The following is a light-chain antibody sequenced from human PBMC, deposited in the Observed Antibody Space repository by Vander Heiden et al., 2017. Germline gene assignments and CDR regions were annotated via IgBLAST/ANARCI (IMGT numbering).Light chain of an antibody. CDR3: QQYDSLL. CDR1: QDISNY. V-gene: IGKV1-33*01. CDR2: DAS. J-gene: IGKJ3*01. Sequence: DIQMTQSPSSLSASVGDRVTITCQASQDISNYLNWYQQKPGKAPKLLIYDASNLETGVPSRSSGSGSGTDFTFTISSLQTEDIATYYCQQYDSLLFGPGTKVEIK.